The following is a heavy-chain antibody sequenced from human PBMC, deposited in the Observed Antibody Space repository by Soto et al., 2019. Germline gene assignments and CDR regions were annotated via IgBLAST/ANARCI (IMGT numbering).Heavy chain of an antibody. J-gene: IGHJ4*02. V-gene: IGHV4-61*01. CDR3: ARHWNDGFDY. CDR2: TYHSGST. D-gene: IGHD1-1*01. Sequence: SETLSLTCTVSGGSVSSGSYFWSWIRQPPGKGLEWIGYTYHSGSTNYNPSLKSRVTISVDTSKNQFSLKLSSVTAADTAVYYCARHWNDGFDYWGQGTLVTVSS. CDR1: GGSVSSGSYF.